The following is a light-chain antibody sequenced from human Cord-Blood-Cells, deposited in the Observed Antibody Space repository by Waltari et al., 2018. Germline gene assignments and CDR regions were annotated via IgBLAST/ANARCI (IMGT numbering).Light chain of an antibody. Sequence: EIVMTQSPATLSVPPGERATLPCRASQSVSSNLAWYQQKPGQATRLLIYGASTRATGIPARFSGSGSGTEFTLTISSLQSEDFAVYYCQQYNNWPPITFGQGTRLEIK. J-gene: IGKJ5*01. CDR1: QSVSSN. CDR2: GAS. CDR3: QQYNNWPPIT. V-gene: IGKV3-15*01.